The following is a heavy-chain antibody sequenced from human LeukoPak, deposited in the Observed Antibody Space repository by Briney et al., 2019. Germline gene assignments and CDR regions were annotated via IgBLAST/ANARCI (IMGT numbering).Heavy chain of an antibody. CDR3: ASGVYYGSSGYRY. Sequence: ASVKVSCKASGYTFTGYYMHWVRQAPGQGLEWMGWINPNSGGTNYAQKFQGRVNMTRDTSISTAYMELSRLKSDDTAVYYCASGVYYGSSGYRYWGQGTLVTVSS. J-gene: IGHJ4*02. CDR2: INPNSGGT. D-gene: IGHD3-22*01. V-gene: IGHV1-2*02. CDR1: GYTFTGYY.